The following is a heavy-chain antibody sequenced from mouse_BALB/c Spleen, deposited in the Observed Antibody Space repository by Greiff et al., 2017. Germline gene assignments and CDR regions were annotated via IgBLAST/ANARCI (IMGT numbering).Heavy chain of an antibody. CDR3: ARHRGDGPHYWYFDV. CDR2: ISSGGSYT. J-gene: IGHJ1*01. D-gene: IGHD2-3*01. V-gene: IGHV5-6*01. CDR1: GFTFSSYG. Sequence: EVNLVESGGDLVKPGGSLKLSCAASGFTFSSYGMSWVRQTPDKRLEWVATISSGGSYTYYPDNVKGRITISRDNAKNTLYLQMSSLKSEDTAMYYCARHRGDGPHYWYFDVWGAGTTVTVSS.